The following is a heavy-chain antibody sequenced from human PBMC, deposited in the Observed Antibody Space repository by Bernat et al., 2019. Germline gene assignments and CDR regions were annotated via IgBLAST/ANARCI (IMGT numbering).Heavy chain of an antibody. Sequence: QVQLQQWGAGLLKPSETLSLTCAVYGGSFSGYYWSWIRQPPGKGLEWIGEINHSGSTNYNPSLKSRVTISVDTSKNQFSLKLSSVTAADPAVYYCAREGWELLSSFDYWGQGTLVTVSS. J-gene: IGHJ4*02. D-gene: IGHD1-26*01. CDR1: GGSFSGYY. V-gene: IGHV4-34*01. CDR3: AREGWELLSSFDY. CDR2: INHSGST.